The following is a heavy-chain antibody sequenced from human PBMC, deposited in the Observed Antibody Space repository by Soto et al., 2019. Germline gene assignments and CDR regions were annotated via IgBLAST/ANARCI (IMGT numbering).Heavy chain of an antibody. Sequence: GGSLRLSCAASGFTFSSYAMHWVRQAPGKGLEWVAVISYDGSNKYYADSVKGRFTISRDNSKNTLYLQMNSLRAEGTAVYYCAREQGDPLYYYYRMDVWGQGTTVTVSS. V-gene: IGHV3-30-3*01. CDR1: GFTFSSYA. J-gene: IGHJ6*02. D-gene: IGHD2-21*01. CDR3: AREQGDPLYYYYRMDV. CDR2: ISYDGSNK.